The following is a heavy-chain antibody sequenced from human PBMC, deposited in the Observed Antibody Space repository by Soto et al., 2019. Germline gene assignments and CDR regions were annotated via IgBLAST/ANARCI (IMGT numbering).Heavy chain of an antibody. Sequence: SVKVSCKASGGTFSSYAISWVRQAPGQGLEWMGGIIPIFGTANYAQKFQGRVTITADESTSTAYMELSSLRSEDTAVYYCARVLPYGDRWSSMDVWGQGTTVTVSS. CDR2: IIPIFGTA. V-gene: IGHV1-69*13. CDR3: ARVLPYGDRWSSMDV. D-gene: IGHD4-17*01. CDR1: GGTFSSYA. J-gene: IGHJ6*02.